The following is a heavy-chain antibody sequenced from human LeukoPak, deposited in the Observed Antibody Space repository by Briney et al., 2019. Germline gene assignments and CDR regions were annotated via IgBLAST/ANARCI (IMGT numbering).Heavy chain of an antibody. D-gene: IGHD6-19*01. Sequence: ASVKVSCKASGYTFTGYYMHWVRQAPGQGLEWMGWINPNSGGTNYAQKFQGRVTMTRDTSISTAYMELSRLRSDDTAVYYCARDLTSGWYGESYCFDYWGQGTLVTVSS. J-gene: IGHJ4*02. CDR2: INPNSGGT. V-gene: IGHV1-2*02. CDR3: ARDLTSGWYGESYCFDY. CDR1: GYTFTGYY.